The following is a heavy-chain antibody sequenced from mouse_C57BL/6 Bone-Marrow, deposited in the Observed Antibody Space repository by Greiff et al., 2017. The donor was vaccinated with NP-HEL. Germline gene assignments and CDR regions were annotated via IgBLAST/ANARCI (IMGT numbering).Heavy chain of an antibody. J-gene: IGHJ4*01. V-gene: IGHV1-81*01. Sequence: QVQLQQSGAELARPGASVKLSCKASGYTFTSYGISWVKQRTGQGLEWIGEIYPRSGNTYYNETLKGKATLTADKSSSTAYMELRSLTSEDSAVYFCASWARAMDYWGQGTSVTVSS. CDR3: ASWARAMDY. D-gene: IGHD4-1*01. CDR2: IYPRSGNT. CDR1: GYTFTSYG.